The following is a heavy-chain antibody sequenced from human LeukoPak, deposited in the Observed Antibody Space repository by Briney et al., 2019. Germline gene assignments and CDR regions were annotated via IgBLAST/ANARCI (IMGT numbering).Heavy chain of an antibody. CDR3: VGRLEWERIRDAAFDI. CDR2: IYVTGST. V-gene: IGHV4-4*07. Sequence: SETLSLTCTVSGASISSYYWSWIRQPAGKALEWIGRIYVTGSTTYNPSLESRVTMSLDTSKNHFSLKLRSVTAADTALYYCVGRLEWERIRDAAFDIWGQGTMVTVSS. J-gene: IGHJ3*02. D-gene: IGHD1-26*01. CDR1: GASISSYY.